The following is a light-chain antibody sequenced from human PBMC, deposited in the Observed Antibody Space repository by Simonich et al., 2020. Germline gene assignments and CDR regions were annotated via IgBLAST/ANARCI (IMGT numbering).Light chain of an antibody. CDR2: DVS. CDR3: SSYTSSSTWV. CDR1: NSDVGGYTY. V-gene: IGLV2-14*03. J-gene: IGLJ3*02. Sequence: QSALTQPASVSGAPGQSITISCHGPNSDVGGYTYVSWYPHHTGKATKLMIYDVSKLPSGVSNRFSASKAGNTASLTISGLQDEDEADYYCSSYTSSSTWVFGGGTKLTVL.